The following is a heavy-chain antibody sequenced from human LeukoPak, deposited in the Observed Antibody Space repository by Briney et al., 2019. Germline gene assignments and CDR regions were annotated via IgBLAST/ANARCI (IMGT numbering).Heavy chain of an antibody. Sequence: EASVKVSCKASGYTFTDYAITWVQQAPGQGLEWMGWISTYNTNTNYAQKFQDRVAMTTDTSTSTAYMELRSLRSDDTAIYYCARRSYCGADCYGKALDYWGQGTLVTVSS. CDR1: GYTFTDYA. J-gene: IGHJ4*02. V-gene: IGHV1-18*01. CDR2: ISTYNTNT. D-gene: IGHD2-21*01. CDR3: ARRSYCGADCYGKALDY.